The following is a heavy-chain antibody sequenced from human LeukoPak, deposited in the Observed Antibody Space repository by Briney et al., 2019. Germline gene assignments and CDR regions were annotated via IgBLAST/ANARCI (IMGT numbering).Heavy chain of an antibody. D-gene: IGHD3-22*01. Sequence: PSETLSLTCTVSDASVTSGYYYWSWIRQPAGKGLEWIGRISTSGSTNYNPSLRSRVTISVDTSKNQFSLKLSSVTAADTAVYYCARDPSGKDYDSSGYDFWGPGTLVTVSS. CDR1: DASVTSGYYY. J-gene: IGHJ4*02. CDR3: ARDPSGKDYDSSGYDF. CDR2: ISTSGST. V-gene: IGHV4-61*02.